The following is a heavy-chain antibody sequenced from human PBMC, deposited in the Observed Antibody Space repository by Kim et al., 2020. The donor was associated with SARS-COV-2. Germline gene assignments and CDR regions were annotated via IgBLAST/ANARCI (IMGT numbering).Heavy chain of an antibody. CDR2: INPSGGST. D-gene: IGHD2-21*02. CDR1: GYTFNSYY. J-gene: IGHJ3*02. V-gene: IGHV1-46*02. Sequence: ASVKVSCKASGYTFNSYYMHWVRQAPGQGLEWMGIINPSGGSTSYAQKFQGRVTMTRDMSTSTVYMELRGLRSEDTAVYYCARDGGEVTEDGFDIWGQGTMVTVSP. CDR3: ARDGGEVTEDGFDI.